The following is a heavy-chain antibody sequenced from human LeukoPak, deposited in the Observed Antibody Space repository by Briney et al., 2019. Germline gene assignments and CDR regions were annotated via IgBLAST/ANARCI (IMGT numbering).Heavy chain of an antibody. D-gene: IGHD3-16*01. J-gene: IGHJ4*02. CDR3: TTVNDYVWGSYSGGVY. CDR1: GFTFSNAW. V-gene: IGHV3-15*01. Sequence: GGSLRLSCAASGFTFSNAWMSWVRQAPGKGLEWVGRIKSKTDGGTTDYAAPVKGKFTISRDDSKNTLYLQMNSLKTEDTAVYYCTTVNDYVWGSYSGGVYWGQGTLVTVSS. CDR2: IKSKTDGGTT.